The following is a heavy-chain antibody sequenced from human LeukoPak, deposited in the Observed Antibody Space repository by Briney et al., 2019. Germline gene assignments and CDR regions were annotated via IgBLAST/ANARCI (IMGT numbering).Heavy chain of an antibody. Sequence: GGSLRLSCAGSGFTVSNNYMSWVRQAPKKGLEWVSTIFTGGGTSYADSVKGRFTISRDNSENTLYLQMNSLRAEDTAVYYCAKDFYDNSGSRYDYWGQGTLVTVSS. J-gene: IGHJ4*02. CDR1: GFTVSNNY. V-gene: IGHV3-53*01. CDR2: IFTGGGT. D-gene: IGHD3-22*01. CDR3: AKDFYDNSGSRYDY.